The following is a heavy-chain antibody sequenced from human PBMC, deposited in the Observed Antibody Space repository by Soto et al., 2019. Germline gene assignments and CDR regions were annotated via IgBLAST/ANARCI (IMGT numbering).Heavy chain of an antibody. J-gene: IGHJ6*02. V-gene: IGHV4-30-4*01. CDR1: GASISSDDYY. Sequence: QVQLQESGPGLVKPSQTLSLTCSISGASISSDDYYWSWFRQPPGKGLEWIGYISYSGSTYYNPSLKSRLTISVDTSKTHFSLILSSVTAADTAVFYCAREVNNYYGMDVWGQGTTVNVSS. CDR3: AREVNNYYGMDV. CDR2: ISYSGST.